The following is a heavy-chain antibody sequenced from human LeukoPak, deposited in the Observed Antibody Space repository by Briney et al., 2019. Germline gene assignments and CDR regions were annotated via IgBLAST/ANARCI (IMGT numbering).Heavy chain of an antibody. D-gene: IGHD6-19*01. Sequence: ASVKVSCKASGFILTSSSMKWVRQARGQHLEWIGWIVVGSGNKNYAQKFQERVTITMDMYTTTAHMELSSLRTEDTAVYYCAAGSGWYSPDSWGQGNLVTVSS. J-gene: IGHJ5*01. CDR1: GFILTSSS. CDR2: IVVGSGNK. CDR3: AAGSGWYSPDS. V-gene: IGHV1-58*02.